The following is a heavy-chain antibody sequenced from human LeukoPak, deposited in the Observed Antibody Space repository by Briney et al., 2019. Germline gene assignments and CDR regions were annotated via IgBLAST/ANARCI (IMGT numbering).Heavy chain of an antibody. J-gene: IGHJ3*02. CDR2: IWYVGSNK. D-gene: IGHD3-22*01. CDR1: GFTFSSYG. CDR3: AKGRAVVVTSSAFDI. Sequence: GGSLRLSCAASGFTFSSYGMHWVRQAPGKGLEWVAVIWYVGSNKYYADSVKGRFTISRDNSKNTLYLQMNSLRAEDTAVYYCAKGRAVVVTSSAFDIWGQGTMVTVSS. V-gene: IGHV3-33*06.